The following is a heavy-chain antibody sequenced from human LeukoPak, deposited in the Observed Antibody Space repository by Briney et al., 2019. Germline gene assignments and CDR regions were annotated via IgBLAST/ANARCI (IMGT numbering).Heavy chain of an antibody. J-gene: IGHJ5*02. CDR3: ARDPGIVGDLDP. Sequence: EASVNVSCKASGYTFTGYYMHWVRQAPGQGLEWMGWINPNSGGTNYAQKFQGRVTMTRDTSISTAYMELSRLRSDDTAVYYCARDPGIVGDLDPWGQGTLVTVSS. CDR2: INPNSGGT. V-gene: IGHV1-2*02. D-gene: IGHD1-26*01. CDR1: GYTFTGYY.